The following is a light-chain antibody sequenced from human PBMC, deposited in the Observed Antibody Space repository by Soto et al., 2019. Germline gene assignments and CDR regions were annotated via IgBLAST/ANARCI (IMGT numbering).Light chain of an antibody. Sequence: QSALTQPASVSGSPGQSITISCTGTSSDVGGYNYVSWYQRHPGKAPKLIIYDVSNRPSGVPNRFSGSKSGNTASLTISGLQAEDEADYYCSSYTSSGTLVFGGGTKLTVL. CDR1: SSDVGGYNY. V-gene: IGLV2-14*01. CDR2: DVS. CDR3: SSYTSSGTLV. J-gene: IGLJ2*01.